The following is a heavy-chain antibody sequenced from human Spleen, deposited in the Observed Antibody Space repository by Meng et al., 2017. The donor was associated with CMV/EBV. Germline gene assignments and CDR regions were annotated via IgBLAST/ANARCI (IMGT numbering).Heavy chain of an antibody. D-gene: IGHD3-9*01. CDR3: ARVRRYSQSLNHYYHMDV. CDR1: GFAFSSYA. Sequence: GESLKISCAASGFAFSSYAMHWVRQAPGKGLEWVSSISSSSDYIYYADSVKGRFTIFRDNAKSSLHLEMNGLRADDTAVYYCARVRRYSQSLNHYYHMDVWGQGTTVTVSS. V-gene: IGHV3-21*06. CDR2: ISSSSDYI. J-gene: IGHJ6*03.